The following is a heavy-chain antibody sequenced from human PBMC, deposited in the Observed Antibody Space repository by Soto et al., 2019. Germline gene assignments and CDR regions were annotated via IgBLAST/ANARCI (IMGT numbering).Heavy chain of an antibody. CDR3: AKQYDSSGYYEIEY. Sequence: GGSLRLSCAASGFTFSSYAMSWVRQAPGKGLEWVSAISGSGGSTYYADSVKGRFTISRDNSKNTLYLQMNSLRAEDTAVYYCAKQYDSSGYYEIEYWGQGTQVTVSS. J-gene: IGHJ4*02. CDR2: ISGSGGST. D-gene: IGHD3-22*01. V-gene: IGHV3-23*01. CDR1: GFTFSSYA.